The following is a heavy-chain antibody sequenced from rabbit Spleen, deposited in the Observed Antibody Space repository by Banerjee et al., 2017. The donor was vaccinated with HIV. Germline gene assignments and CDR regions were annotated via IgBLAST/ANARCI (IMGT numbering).Heavy chain of an antibody. CDR2: IYGGSSGST. CDR3: ANWRTIGAGYGDDAFDP. V-gene: IGHV1S45*01. Sequence: QEQLEESGGDLVKPGASLTLTCTASGFSFSSSQYMCWVRQAPGKGLEWIACIYGGSSGSTYYASWAKGRFTISKTSSTTVTLQMTSLTDADTATYFCANWRTIGAGYGDDAFDPWGPGTLVTVS. CDR1: GFSFSSSQY. D-gene: IGHD2-1*01. J-gene: IGHJ2*01.